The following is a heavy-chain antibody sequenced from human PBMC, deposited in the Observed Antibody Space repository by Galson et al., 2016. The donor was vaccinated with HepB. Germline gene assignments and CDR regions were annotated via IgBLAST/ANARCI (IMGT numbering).Heavy chain of an antibody. V-gene: IGHV4-31*03. Sequence: TLSLTCTVSGGSIGSGAYSWSWVRQHPGKGLEWIGYSYYTGTTSYNPSLKSRVTFSIETSKNQFSLKVRSVTAADTALYYGARGRRSRGMNMVWGRMETAEVFYGMDVWGQGTTVTVSS. J-gene: IGHJ6*02. CDR1: GGSIGSGAYS. D-gene: IGHD3-10*01. CDR2: SYYTGTT. CDR3: ARGRRSRGMNMVWGRMETAEVFYGMDV.